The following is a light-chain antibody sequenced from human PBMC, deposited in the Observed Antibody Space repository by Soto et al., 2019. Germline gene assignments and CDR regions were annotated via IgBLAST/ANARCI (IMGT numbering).Light chain of an antibody. J-gene: IGKJ3*01. CDR2: GAS. Sequence: EIVLTQSPGTLSLSPGERVTLSCRASQSVTRSFLAWYQQKPGQAPRLHIYGASSRATGIPDRFSGSGSGTDFTLTISRLEPEYFAVYYCHQYGSSPQAFGPRTKVDIK. CDR3: HQYGSSPQA. CDR1: QSVTRSF. V-gene: IGKV3-20*01.